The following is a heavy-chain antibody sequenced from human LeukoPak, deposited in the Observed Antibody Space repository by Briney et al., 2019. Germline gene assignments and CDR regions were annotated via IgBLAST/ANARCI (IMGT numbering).Heavy chain of an antibody. D-gene: IGHD6-19*01. CDR1: GFTVSSNY. J-gene: IGHJ4*02. V-gene: IGHV3-53*04. Sequence: GGSLRLSCAASGFTVSSNYMSWVRQAPGQGLELVSVIYSGSSSTYYTDSVKGRFTISRHNSKNTLYLQMNSLRAEDTAVYYCARVGSGWYDFDYWGQGTLVTVSS. CDR2: IYSGSSST. CDR3: ARVGSGWYDFDY.